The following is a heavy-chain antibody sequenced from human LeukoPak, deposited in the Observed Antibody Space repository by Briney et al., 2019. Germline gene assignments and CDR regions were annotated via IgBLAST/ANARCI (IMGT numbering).Heavy chain of an antibody. CDR1: GFTFDDYA. V-gene: IGHV3-9*01. J-gene: IGHJ4*02. Sequence: GRSLRLSCAASGFTFDDYAMHWVRQAPGKGLEWVSGISWNSGSIGYADSVKGRFTISRDNAKNSLYLQMNSLRAEDTAVYYCARGRTFGDLYWGQGTLVTVSS. CDR2: ISWNSGSI. D-gene: IGHD3-16*01. CDR3: ARGRTFGDLY.